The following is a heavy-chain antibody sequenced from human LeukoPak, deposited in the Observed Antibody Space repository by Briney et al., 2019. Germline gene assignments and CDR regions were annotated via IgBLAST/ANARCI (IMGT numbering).Heavy chain of an antibody. CDR3: ARREKVGTTIGY. Sequence: PGRSLRLSCAASGFTFSTYAMSWVRQAPGKGLEWVSGISGGGGTTYYADSVKGRFTISRDNSKNTLYLQMNSLRAEDTAVYYCARREKVGTTIGYWGQGTLVTVSS. CDR2: ISGGGGTT. D-gene: IGHD1-26*01. J-gene: IGHJ4*02. CDR1: GFTFSTYA. V-gene: IGHV3-23*01.